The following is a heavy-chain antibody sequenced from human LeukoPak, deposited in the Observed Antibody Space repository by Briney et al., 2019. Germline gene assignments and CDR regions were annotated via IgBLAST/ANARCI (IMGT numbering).Heavy chain of an antibody. J-gene: IGHJ4*02. CDR1: GGSFGGYY. V-gene: IGHV4-34*01. Sequence: SETLSLTCAVYGGSFGGYYWSWIRQPPGKGLEWIGEINHSGSTNCNPSLKSRVTISVDTSKNQFSLKLSSMTAADTAVYYCARAGESSGYYQRPRFDYWGQGTLVTVSS. D-gene: IGHD3-22*01. CDR2: INHSGST. CDR3: ARAGESSGYYQRPRFDY.